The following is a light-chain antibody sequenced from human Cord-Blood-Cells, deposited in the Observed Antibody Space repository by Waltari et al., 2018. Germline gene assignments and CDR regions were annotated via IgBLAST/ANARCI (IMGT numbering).Light chain of an antibody. J-gene: IGLJ2*01. Sequence: QPALTQPASVSGSPGQSITLPCPGTSSDVGGYNYVSWYQQHPGKAPKLMIYDVSNRPSGVSNRFSGSKSGNTASLTISGLQAEDEADYYCSSYTSSSTLVVFGGGTKLTVL. CDR3: SSYTSSSTLVV. CDR1: SSDVGGYNY. CDR2: DVS. V-gene: IGLV2-14*01.